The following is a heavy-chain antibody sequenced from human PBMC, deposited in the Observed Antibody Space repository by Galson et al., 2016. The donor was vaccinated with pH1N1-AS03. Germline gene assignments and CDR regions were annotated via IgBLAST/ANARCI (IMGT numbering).Heavy chain of an antibody. D-gene: IGHD3-10*01. J-gene: IGHJ3*01. CDR1: GFTFEDHA. CDR2: ISWNSGKL. Sequence: SLRLSCAASGFTFEDHAMHWVRQIPGRGLEWVSHISWNSGKLGYAASVNGRFTISRDNAKNSVYPQMNRPRLEDTALYYCARDRLWSGDNEPFDLWGQGTVVTVS. CDR3: ARDRLWSGDNEPFDL. V-gene: IGHV3-9*01.